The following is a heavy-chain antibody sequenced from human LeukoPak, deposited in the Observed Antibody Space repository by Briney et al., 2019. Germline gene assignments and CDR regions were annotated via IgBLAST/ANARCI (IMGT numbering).Heavy chain of an antibody. CDR2: ISYDGSNK. V-gene: IGHV3-30-3*01. D-gene: IGHD2-2*01. J-gene: IGHJ4*02. CDR3: ASGYCSTASCFY. CDR1: GFTFSSYA. Sequence: PGRSLRLSCAASGFTFSSYAMHWVRQAPGKGLEWVAVISYDGSNKYYADSVKGRFTISRDSSKNTLYLQMNSLRAEDTAVYYCASGYCSTASCFYWGQGTLVTVSP.